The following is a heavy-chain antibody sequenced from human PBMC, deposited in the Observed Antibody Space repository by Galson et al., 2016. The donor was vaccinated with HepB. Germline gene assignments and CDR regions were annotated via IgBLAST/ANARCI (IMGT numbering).Heavy chain of an antibody. CDR3: ARNYFIGVAGTDYGMDV. CDR2: ISISSSYT. D-gene: IGHD6-19*01. Sequence: SLRLSCAASGFSFSNYYMSWIRQAPGKGLEWVSYISISSSYTNDADSVKGRFTISRDDAKNSLHLQMNSLRAEDTAVYYCARNYFIGVAGTDYGMDVWGQGTTVTVSS. V-gene: IGHV3-11*06. J-gene: IGHJ6*02. CDR1: GFSFSNYY.